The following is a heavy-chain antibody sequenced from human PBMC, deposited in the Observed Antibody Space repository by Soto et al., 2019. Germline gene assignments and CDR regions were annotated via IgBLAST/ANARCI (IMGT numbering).Heavy chain of an antibody. Sequence: SETLSLTCTVSGGSISSYYWSWIRQPAGKGLEWIGRIYTSGSTNYNPSLKSRVTMSVDTSKNQFSLKLSSVTAADTAVYYCARENGGGSVRGASVFDYWGQGTLVTVLL. CDR3: ARENGGGSVRGASVFDY. J-gene: IGHJ4*02. CDR2: IYTSGST. V-gene: IGHV4-4*07. D-gene: IGHD3-10*01. CDR1: GGSISSYY.